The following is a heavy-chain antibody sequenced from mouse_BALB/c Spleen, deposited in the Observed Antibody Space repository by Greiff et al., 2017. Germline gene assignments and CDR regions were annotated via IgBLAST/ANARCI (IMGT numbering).Heavy chain of an antibody. CDR2: ISDGGSYT. D-gene: IGHD4-1*01. CDR3: ARNWDGYFDV. Sequence: VQLKESGGGLVKPGGSLKLSCAASGFTFSDYYMYWVRQTPEKRLEWVATISDGGSYTYYPDSVKGRFTISRDNAKNNLYLQMSSLKSEDTAMYYCARNWDGYFDVWGAGTTVTVSS. CDR1: GFTFSDYY. J-gene: IGHJ1*01. V-gene: IGHV5-4*02.